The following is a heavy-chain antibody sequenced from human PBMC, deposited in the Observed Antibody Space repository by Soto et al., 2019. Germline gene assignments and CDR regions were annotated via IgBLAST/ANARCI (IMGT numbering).Heavy chain of an antibody. Sequence: PGESLKISCKGSGYSFTTYWIRWVRQMPGKGLEWMGIIYPGDSDTRHSPSFQGQVTISADKSISAAYLQWGSLKASDTGMYYCARPVRAGSRYGMDVWGQGTTVTVSS. CDR1: GYSFTTYW. V-gene: IGHV5-51*01. J-gene: IGHJ6*02. D-gene: IGHD2-15*01. CDR3: ARPVRAGSRYGMDV. CDR2: IYPGDSDT.